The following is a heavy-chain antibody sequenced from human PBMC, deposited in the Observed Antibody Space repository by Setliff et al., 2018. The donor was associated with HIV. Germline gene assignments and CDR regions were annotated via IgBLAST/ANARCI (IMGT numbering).Heavy chain of an antibody. J-gene: IGHJ4*01. CDR2: IYSGGNR. CDR1: GFTVSGNY. V-gene: IGHV3-66*02. Sequence: GGSLRLSCAASGFTVSGNYLNWVRQAPGKGLEWVSVIYSGGNRNYTDSVKGRFTISRDNSKNTLYLQMNSLRAEDSAVYYCAREVAADGTYFDYWGQGALVTVSS. D-gene: IGHD6-13*01. CDR3: AREVAADGTYFDY.